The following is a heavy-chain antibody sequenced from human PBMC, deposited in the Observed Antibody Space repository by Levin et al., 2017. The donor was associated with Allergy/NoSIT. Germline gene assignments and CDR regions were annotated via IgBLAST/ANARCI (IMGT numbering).Heavy chain of an antibody. CDR1: DFSLSHYS. CDR2: ISSSSTTT. J-gene: IGHJ6*02. Sequence: GGSLRLSCAASDFSLSHYSMNWVRQAPGKGLEWVSYISSSSTTTYYADSVKGRFSISRDNAKNSVYLQMNSLRPEDTGVYYCARVVLVMNYAMDVWGQGTTVTVSS. V-gene: IGHV3-48*01. D-gene: IGHD3-16*02. CDR3: ARVVLVMNYAMDV.